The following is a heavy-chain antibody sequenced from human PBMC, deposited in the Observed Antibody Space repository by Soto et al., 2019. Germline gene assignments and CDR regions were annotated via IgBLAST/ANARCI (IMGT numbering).Heavy chain of an antibody. CDR1: GYTFTSYG. CDR2: ISAYNGNT. V-gene: IGHV1-18*01. D-gene: IGHD3-22*01. CDR3: ERWGWHDYYDSSGHITD. J-gene: IGHJ4*02. Sequence: QVQLVQSGAEVKKPGASVKVSCKASGYTFTSYGISWVRQAPGQGLEWMGWISAYNGNTNYAQKLQGRVTMTTDTSXSXXYMELRSLRSDDTAVYYCERWGWHDYYDSSGHITDWGQGTLVTVSS.